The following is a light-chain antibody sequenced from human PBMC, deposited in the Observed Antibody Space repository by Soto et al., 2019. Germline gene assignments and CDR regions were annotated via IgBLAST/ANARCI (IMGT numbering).Light chain of an antibody. CDR1: SSSIGAGYD. J-gene: IGLJ1*01. Sequence: QSVLTQPPSVSGAPGQRVTISCTGSSSSIGAGYDVHWYQQLPGTAPKLLIYGNSNRPSGVPDRFSGSKSGTSASLAITGLQAEDEADYYCPSYDSSLSGYVFGTGTKLTVL. CDR2: GNS. V-gene: IGLV1-40*01. CDR3: PSYDSSLSGYV.